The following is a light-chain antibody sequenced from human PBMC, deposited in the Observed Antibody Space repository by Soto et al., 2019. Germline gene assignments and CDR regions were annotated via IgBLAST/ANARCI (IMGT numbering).Light chain of an antibody. CDR3: QHRSNLART. J-gene: IGKJ1*01. Sequence: IVLTQSPAPLSLSPGERATLSCRALLSVSSCLAWYQQKPGQAPRLLIYDASHRTTGIPARLSGSGSGTDSTRTISSLEPEDFSVYNCQHRSNLARTVRQGTKVEIK. V-gene: IGKV3-11*01. CDR2: DAS. CDR1: LSVSSC.